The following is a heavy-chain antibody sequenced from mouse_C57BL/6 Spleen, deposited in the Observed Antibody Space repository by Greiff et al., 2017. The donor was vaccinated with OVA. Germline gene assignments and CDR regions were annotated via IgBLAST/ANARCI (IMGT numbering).Heavy chain of an antibody. CDR1: GFTFSSYG. CDR3: ARGADGFDY. V-gene: IGHV5-6*01. CDR2: ISSGGSYT. J-gene: IGHJ2*01. Sequence: DVQLVESGGDLVKPGGSLKLSCAASGFTFSSYGMSWVRQTPDKRLEWVATISSGGSYTYYPDSVKGRFTISRDNAKNTLYLQMSSLKSEDTAMYYCARGADGFDYWGQGTTRTVSS.